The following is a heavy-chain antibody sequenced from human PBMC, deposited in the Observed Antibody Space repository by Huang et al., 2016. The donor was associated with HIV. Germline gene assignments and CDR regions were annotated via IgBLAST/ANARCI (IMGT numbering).Heavy chain of an antibody. Sequence: EQLMQSGAEVMKPGASVKISCKASGQTFINYYVHWVRLATGQGLEWVGIISPSGDVTCHAQKFRGRLTMTRDAATNTLFMELTSRRSDDTAIYFCARDVSYLYSHYYALDVWGQGTTVTVSS. CDR1: GQTFINYY. CDR3: ARDVSYLYSHYYALDV. J-gene: IGHJ6*02. CDR2: ISPSGDVT. V-gene: IGHV1-46*01. D-gene: IGHD3-10*01.